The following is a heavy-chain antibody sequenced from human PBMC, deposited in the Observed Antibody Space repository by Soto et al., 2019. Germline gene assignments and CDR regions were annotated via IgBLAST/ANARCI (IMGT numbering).Heavy chain of an antibody. V-gene: IGHV3-23*01. J-gene: IGHJ6*02. CDR3: AKGKLFLGAPISGLDV. CDR1: GFTFSSYA. Sequence: GGSLRLSCAASGFTFSSYAMTWVRQAPVKVLEWVSGISGSGGSTNYADSLKGRFTIARDNSKNTLYLQMNGLRAEDPAVYYCAKGKLFLGAPISGLDVWGQGTTVTVSS. D-gene: IGHD3-3*02. CDR2: ISGSGGST.